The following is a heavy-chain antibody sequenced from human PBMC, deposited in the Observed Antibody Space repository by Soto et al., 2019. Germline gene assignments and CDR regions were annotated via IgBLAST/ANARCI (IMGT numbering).Heavy chain of an antibody. Sequence: SETLSLTCAVSGYSISSGYYWGWIRQPPGKGLEWIGSIYHSGSTYYNPSLKSRVTISVDTSKNQFSLKLSSVTAADTAVYYCARVWYNWNEYYGMDVWGQGTTVTVSS. D-gene: IGHD1-1*01. CDR1: GYSISSGYY. V-gene: IGHV4-38-2*01. CDR2: IYHSGST. CDR3: ARVWYNWNEYYGMDV. J-gene: IGHJ6*02.